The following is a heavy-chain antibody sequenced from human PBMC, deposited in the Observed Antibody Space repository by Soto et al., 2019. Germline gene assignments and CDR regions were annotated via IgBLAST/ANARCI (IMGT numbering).Heavy chain of an antibody. V-gene: IGHV3-23*01. D-gene: IGHD3-3*01. J-gene: IGHJ3*02. CDR2: ISGSGGST. Sequence: GGSLRLSCAASGFTFSSYAMSWVRQAPGKGLEWVSAISGSGGSTYYADSVKGRFTISRDNSKNTLYLQMNSLRAEDTAVYYCAKVEPPYYDFCSGYVSGAFDIWGQGTMVTVSS. CDR1: GFTFSSYA. CDR3: AKVEPPYYDFCSGYVSGAFDI.